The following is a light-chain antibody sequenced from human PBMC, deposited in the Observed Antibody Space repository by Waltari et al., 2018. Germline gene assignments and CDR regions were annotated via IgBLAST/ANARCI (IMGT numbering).Light chain of an antibody. CDR3: QSHDINLSSWV. CDR2: YDD. V-gene: IGLV1-36*01. J-gene: IGLJ3*02. CDR1: SSNIGKNS. Sequence: QSVLTQPPSVSEAPGQRVTISCSGSSSNIGKNSVSWYRQSPGKAPEVLIFYDDLRRAGVWARFSGSKSGTSASVAIGGLQSEDEADYYCQSHDINLSSWVFGGGTKLTVL.